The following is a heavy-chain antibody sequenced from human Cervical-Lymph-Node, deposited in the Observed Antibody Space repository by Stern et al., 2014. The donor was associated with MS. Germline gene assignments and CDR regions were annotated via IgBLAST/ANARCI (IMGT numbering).Heavy chain of an antibody. J-gene: IGHJ6*02. D-gene: IGHD6-19*01. Sequence: VQLVESGAEVKKPGASVKVSCKASGYTFPNYYMHWVRQAPGQGLEWMGIINPSGGSQNYAQKFQGRVTMTRDTSTSTVYMELSSLRSEDTAVYYCAREVAGHRLGMMDVWGQGTTVTVSS. CDR3: AREVAGHRLGMMDV. CDR1: GYTFPNYY. CDR2: INPSGGSQ. V-gene: IGHV1-46*01.